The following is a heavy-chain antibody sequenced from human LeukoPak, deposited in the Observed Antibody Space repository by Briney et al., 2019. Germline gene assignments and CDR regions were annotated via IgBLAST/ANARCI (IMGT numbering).Heavy chain of an antibody. CDR2: ISSSSSYI. V-gene: IGHV3-21*01. Sequence: GXSLRXXCAASGFTFSSYTMNWVRQAPGKGLEWVSSISSSSSYIYYADSVKGGFTISRYNAKKSLYLQMSSLRDEETAVYYCXXXXXGXPXXXDYWGQGTXVTVSS. J-gene: IGHJ4*02. CDR3: XXXXXGXPXXXDY. D-gene: IGHD3-22*01. CDR1: GFTFSSYT.